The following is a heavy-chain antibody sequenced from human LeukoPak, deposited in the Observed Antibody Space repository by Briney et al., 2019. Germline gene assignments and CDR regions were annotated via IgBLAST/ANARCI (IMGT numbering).Heavy chain of an antibody. CDR2: ISGSGGST. D-gene: IGHD3-3*01. CDR1: GFTFSDYY. J-gene: IGHJ6*04. CDR3: ANWVVPTIFGAPEEKMDV. Sequence: PGGSLRLSCAASGFTFSDYYMSWIRQAPGKGLEWVSAISGSGGSTYYADSVKGRFTISRDNSKNTLYLQMNSLRAEDTAVYYCANWVVPTIFGAPEEKMDVWGKGTTVTVSS. V-gene: IGHV3-23*01.